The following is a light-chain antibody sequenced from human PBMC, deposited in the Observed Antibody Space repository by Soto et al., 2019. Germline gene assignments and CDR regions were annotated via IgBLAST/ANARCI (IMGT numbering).Light chain of an antibody. CDR2: EVN. CDR3: SSDAGSDIFV. CDR1: SSDVGGYNY. Sequence: QSALTQPPSASGSPGQSLTISCTGTSSDVGGYNYVFWYQQHPGKAPKLMIYEVNKRPSGVPDRFSGSKSGNTASLTVSGLQAEEEDDYYCSSDAGSDIFVFGGGTKLTVL. J-gene: IGLJ2*01. V-gene: IGLV2-8*01.